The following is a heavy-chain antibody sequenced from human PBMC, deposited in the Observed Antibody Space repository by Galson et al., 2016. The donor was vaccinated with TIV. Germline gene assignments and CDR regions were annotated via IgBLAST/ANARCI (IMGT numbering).Heavy chain of an antibody. V-gene: IGHV3-33*01. D-gene: IGHD6-13*01. Sequence: SLRLSCAASGFTFSSFGMHWVRQAPGKGLEWVAVIWYDGLNQYYTDSVKGRFTISRDNSKNTLYLQMNSLRVEDTAMYYRARARSAPGWFDPWGQGTLVTVSS. CDR3: ARARSAPGWFDP. CDR2: IWYDGLNQ. J-gene: IGHJ5*02. CDR1: GFTFSSFG.